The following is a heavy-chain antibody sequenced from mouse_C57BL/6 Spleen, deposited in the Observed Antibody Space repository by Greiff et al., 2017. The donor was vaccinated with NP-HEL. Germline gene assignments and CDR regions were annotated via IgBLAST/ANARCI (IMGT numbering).Heavy chain of an antibody. V-gene: IGHV1-52*01. J-gene: IGHJ4*01. Sequence: QVQLQQPGAELVRPGSSVKLSCKASGYTFTSYWMHWVKQRPIQGLEWIGNIDPSDSETHYNQKFKDKATLTVDKSSSTAYMQLSSLTSEDSAVYYCARGYHYGSSYNYAMDYWGQGTSVTVSS. CDR2: IDPSDSET. D-gene: IGHD1-1*01. CDR1: GYTFTSYW. CDR3: ARGYHYGSSYNYAMDY.